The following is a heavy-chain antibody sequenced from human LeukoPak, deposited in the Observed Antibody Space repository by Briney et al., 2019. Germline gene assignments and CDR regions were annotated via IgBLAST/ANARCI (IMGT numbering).Heavy chain of an antibody. D-gene: IGHD3-10*01. CDR1: GFTFSNTW. CDR2: IKSKADGGTV. CDR3: TKDYGSGSYYFDC. J-gene: IGHJ4*02. Sequence: PGGSLRLSCAASGFTFSNTWMSWVRQAPGKGLEWVGRIKSKADGGTVDYGAPVKGRFTISRDDSRNTLYLQMSSLKIEDTGVYYCTKDYGSGSYYFDCWGQGALVTVSS. V-gene: IGHV3-15*01.